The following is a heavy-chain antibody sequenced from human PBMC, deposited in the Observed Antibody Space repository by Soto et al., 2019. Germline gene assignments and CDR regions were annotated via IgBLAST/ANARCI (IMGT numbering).Heavy chain of an antibody. CDR1: GFSLSARGMG. D-gene: IGHD2-21*01. CDR2: IYWDDDK. J-gene: IGHJ4*02. CDR3: AHRRVAAVTDYFDY. V-gene: IGHV2-5*02. Sequence: QITLKESGHTLVKPTQTLTLTCTFSGFSLSARGMGVGWIRQPPGRALEWLAFIYWDDDKRYTSSLKSRLTVTKVTSKNQLVLTMTNMDPVDTATYYCAHRRVAAVTDYFDYWGQGTLVTVAS.